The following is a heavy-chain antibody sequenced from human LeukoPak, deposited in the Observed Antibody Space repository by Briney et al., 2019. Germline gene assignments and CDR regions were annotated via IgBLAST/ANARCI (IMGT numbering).Heavy chain of an antibody. CDR3: ARGTTTVTTANWFDP. J-gene: IGHJ5*02. D-gene: IGHD4-17*01. CDR1: GGSISSYY. CDR2: IYYSGST. Sequence: SETLSLTCTVSGGSISSYYWSWIRQPPGNGLDWIGYIYYSGSTNYNPSLKSRVTISVDTSKNQFSLKLTSVTAADTAVYYCARGTTTVTTANWFDPWGQGTLVTVSS. V-gene: IGHV4-59*01.